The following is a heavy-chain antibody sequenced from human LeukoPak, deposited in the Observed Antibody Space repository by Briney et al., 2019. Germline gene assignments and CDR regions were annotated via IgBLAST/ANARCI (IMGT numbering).Heavy chain of an antibody. V-gene: IGHV1-46*01. CDR1: GYTFTGYY. CDR2: INPSGGST. CDR3: ASPDSSSSLVY. D-gene: IGHD6-13*01. J-gene: IGHJ4*02. Sequence: ASVKVSCKASGYTFTGYYMHRVRQAPGQGLEWMGIINPSGGSTSYAQKFQGRVTMTRDTSTSTVYMELSSLRSEDTAVYYCASPDSSSSLVYWGQGTLVTVSS.